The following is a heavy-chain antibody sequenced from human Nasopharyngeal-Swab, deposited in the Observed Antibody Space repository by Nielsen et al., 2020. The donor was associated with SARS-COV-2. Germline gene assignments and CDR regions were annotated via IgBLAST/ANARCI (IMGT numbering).Heavy chain of an antibody. CDR2: IYYSGST. Sequence: TLPLTCTVSAGSFSSGGYYWTWTPQHPGTGLAWIGYIYYSGSTYYNPSLKSRVTISVDTPKNQFSLKLSSVAAADTAVYYCARSHSGYDLSFDYWGQGTLVTVSS. CDR3: ARSHSGYDLSFDY. V-gene: IGHV4-31*03. J-gene: IGHJ4*02. CDR1: AGSFSSGGYY. D-gene: IGHD5-12*01.